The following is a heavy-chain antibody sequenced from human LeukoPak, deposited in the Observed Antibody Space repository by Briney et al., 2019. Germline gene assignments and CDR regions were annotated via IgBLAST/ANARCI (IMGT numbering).Heavy chain of an antibody. CDR1: GGTISSCGYH. J-gene: IGHJ4*02. CDR3: ARATNWGVGYFDY. V-gene: IGHV4-31*11. CDR2: IYYSGST. Sequence: PSQTLSLTCVVSGGTISSCGYHWSWIRQHPGKGLEWIGYIYYSGSTYYNPSLKSRVTISVDTSKNQFSLKLSSVTAADTAVYYCARATNWGVGYFDYWGQGTLVTVSS. D-gene: IGHD7-27*01.